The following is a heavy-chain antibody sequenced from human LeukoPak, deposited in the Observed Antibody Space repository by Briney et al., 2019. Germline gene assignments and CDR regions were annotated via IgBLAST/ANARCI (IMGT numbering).Heavy chain of an antibody. CDR1: GYTFTSYG. CDR3: AGDSLSVDTAMVRWFDP. Sequence: ASVKVSCKASGYTFTSYGISWVRQAPGQGLEWMGWISAYNGNTNYAQKLQGRVTMTTDTSTSTAYMELRSLRSDDTAVYYCAGDSLSVDTAMVRWFDPWGQGTLVTVSS. CDR2: ISAYNGNT. D-gene: IGHD5-18*01. J-gene: IGHJ5*02. V-gene: IGHV1-18*01.